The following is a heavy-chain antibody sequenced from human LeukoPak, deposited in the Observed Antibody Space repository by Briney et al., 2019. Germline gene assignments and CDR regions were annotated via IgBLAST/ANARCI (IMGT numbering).Heavy chain of an antibody. CDR2: LSYDGGKK. CDR3: ARSPATSYSNYWYQTDF. CDR1: GFPFNTYP. V-gene: IGHV3-30*01. D-gene: IGHD6-13*01. J-gene: IGHJ4*02. Sequence: GGSLRLSCAASGFPFNTYPMHWVRQVPGKGLEWVAALSYDGGKKYYADSVEGRFTISRDNSKNTLSLQLNSLRAEDTAVYYCARSPATSYSNYWYQTDFWGQGTLVTVSS.